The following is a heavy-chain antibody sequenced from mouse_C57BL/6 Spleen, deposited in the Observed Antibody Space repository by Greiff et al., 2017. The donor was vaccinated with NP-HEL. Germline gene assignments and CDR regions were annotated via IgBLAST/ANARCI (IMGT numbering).Heavy chain of an antibody. V-gene: IGHV5-17*01. CDR3: ARGTTVYYAMDY. CDR1: GFTFSDYG. J-gene: IGHJ4*01. Sequence: EVKLEESGGGLVKPGGSLKLSCAASGFTFSDYGMHWVRQAPEKGLEWVAYISSGSSTIYYADTVKGRFTISRDNAKNTLFLQMTSLRSEDTAIYYCARGTTVYYAMDYWGQGTSVTVSS. CDR2: ISSGSSTI. D-gene: IGHD1-1*01.